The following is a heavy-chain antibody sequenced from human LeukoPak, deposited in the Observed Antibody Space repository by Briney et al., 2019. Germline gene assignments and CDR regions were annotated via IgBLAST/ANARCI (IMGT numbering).Heavy chain of an antibody. J-gene: IGHJ4*02. Sequence: GESLKISCKGSGYSFTTYWIAWVRQMSGKGLEWMGIIYPGDSDTRYSPSFQGQVTISADKSISTAYLQWSSLKASDTAMYYCASPERIAAAVYYWGQGTLVTVSS. D-gene: IGHD6-13*01. V-gene: IGHV5-51*01. CDR2: IYPGDSDT. CDR3: ASPERIAAAVYY. CDR1: GYSFTTYW.